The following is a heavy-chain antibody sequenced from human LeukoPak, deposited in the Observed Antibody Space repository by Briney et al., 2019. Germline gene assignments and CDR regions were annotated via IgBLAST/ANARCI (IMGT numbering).Heavy chain of an antibody. CDR3: ARGFRSVTTWGYFDY. D-gene: IGHD4-17*01. V-gene: IGHV3-66*01. Sequence: GGSLRLSCAASGFTVSTNYMSWVRQAPGKGLEWVPLIYSGGGTYYADSVKGRFTISRDNSRNTLSLQMNSLRVDDTAVYYCARGFRSVTTWGYFDYWGQGALVTVSS. CDR2: IYSGGGT. CDR1: GFTVSTNY. J-gene: IGHJ4*02.